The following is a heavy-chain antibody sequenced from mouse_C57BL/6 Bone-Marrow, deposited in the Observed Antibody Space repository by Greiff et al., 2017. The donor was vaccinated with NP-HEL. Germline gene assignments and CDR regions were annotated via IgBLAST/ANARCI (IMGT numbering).Heavy chain of an antibody. CDR2: INYDGSST. CDR1: GFTFSDYY. V-gene: IGHV5-16*01. J-gene: IGHJ2*01. D-gene: IGHD3-3*01. CDR3: AREGTWYFDY. Sequence: EVKLMESEGGLVQPGSSMKLSCTASGFTFSDYYMAWVRQVPEKGLEWVANINYDGSSTYYLDSLKSRFIISRDNAKNILYLQMSSLKSEDTATYYCAREGTWYFDYWGQGTTLTVSS.